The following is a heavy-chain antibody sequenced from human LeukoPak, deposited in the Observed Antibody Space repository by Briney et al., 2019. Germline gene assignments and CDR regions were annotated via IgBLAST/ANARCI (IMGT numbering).Heavy chain of an antibody. CDR2: ISSSSSYI. D-gene: IGHD2-21*02. Sequence: GGSLRLSCAASGFTFSSYSMNWLHQAPGKGLEWVSSISSSSSYIYYADSVKGRFTISRDNAKNSLYLQMNSLRAEDTAVYYCARESYCGGDCSAFDYWGQGTLVTVSS. V-gene: IGHV3-21*04. CDR1: GFTFSSYS. J-gene: IGHJ4*02. CDR3: ARESYCGGDCSAFDY.